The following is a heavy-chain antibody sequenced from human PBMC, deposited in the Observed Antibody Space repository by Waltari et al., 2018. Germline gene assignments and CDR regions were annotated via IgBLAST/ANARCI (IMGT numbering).Heavy chain of an antibody. Sequence: QVQLQESGPGLVKPSETLSLTCTVSGGSISSYYWSWIRQPAGKGLEWIGRIYTSGSTNYNPSLKSRVTMSVDTSKNQFSLKLSSVTAADTAVYYCARDATTVRYYYYMDVWGKGTTVTVSS. CDR3: ARDATTVRYYYYMDV. J-gene: IGHJ6*03. CDR2: IYTSGST. V-gene: IGHV4-4*07. CDR1: GGSISSYY. D-gene: IGHD4-4*01.